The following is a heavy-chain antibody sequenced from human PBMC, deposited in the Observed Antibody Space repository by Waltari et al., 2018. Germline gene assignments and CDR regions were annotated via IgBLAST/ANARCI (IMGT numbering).Heavy chain of an antibody. V-gene: IGHV3-7*01. CDR1: GFTFSSYW. CDR2: IKQDGSEK. CDR3: ARPRGSGWKDWFDP. Sequence: EVQLVESGGGLVQPGGSLRLSCAASGFTFSSYWMSWVRQAPGKGLEWVANIKQDGSEKYYVDSVKGRCTISRDNAKNSLYLQMNSLRAEDTAVYYCARPRGSGWKDWFDPWGQGTLVTVSS. J-gene: IGHJ5*02. D-gene: IGHD6-19*01.